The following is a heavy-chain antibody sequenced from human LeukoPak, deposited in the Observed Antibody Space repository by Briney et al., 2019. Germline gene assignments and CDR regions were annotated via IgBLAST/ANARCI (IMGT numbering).Heavy chain of an antibody. Sequence: AGGSLRLSCAASGFTFSSYGMHWVRQAPGKGLEWVAVISYVGTNKYYADSVKGRFTISRDNSKNTLYLQMNSLRVEDTAVYYCARDGGYFDRLAYFFDYWGQGALVPVSS. CDR2: ISYVGTNK. J-gene: IGHJ4*02. CDR3: ARDGGYFDRLAYFFDY. D-gene: IGHD3-9*01. V-gene: IGHV3-30*19. CDR1: GFTFSSYG.